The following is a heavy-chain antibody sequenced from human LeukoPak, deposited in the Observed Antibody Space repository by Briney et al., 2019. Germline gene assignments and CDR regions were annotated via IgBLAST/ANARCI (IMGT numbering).Heavy chain of an antibody. D-gene: IGHD4-11*01. J-gene: IGHJ6*03. CDR3: ARDAAPRLGYYYMDV. CDR2: INAYNGNT. V-gene: IGHV1-18*01. Sequence: ASVKVSCKASGYTFTSYGISWVRQAPGQGLEWMGWINAYNGNTNYAQKLHGRVTITTDTFTSTAYMELRSMRSDDTAVYYCARDAAPRLGYYYMDVWGKGTTVTVSS. CDR1: GYTFTSYG.